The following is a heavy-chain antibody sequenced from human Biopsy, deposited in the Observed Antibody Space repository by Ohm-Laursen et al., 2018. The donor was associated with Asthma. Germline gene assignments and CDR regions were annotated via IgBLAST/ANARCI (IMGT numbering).Heavy chain of an antibody. CDR2: SDHRGNT. Sequence: SETLSLTCSMYGLSSSGYYWTWIRQPPGKGLEWIGESDHRGNTNINPTLKSRVTISKDKSANEFSLKMRSVTAADTAIYYCARGPEWSGLGIWGQGTTVTVSS. V-gene: IGHV4-34*01. D-gene: IGHD3-3*01. J-gene: IGHJ6*02. CDR3: ARGPEWSGLGI. CDR1: GLSSSGYY.